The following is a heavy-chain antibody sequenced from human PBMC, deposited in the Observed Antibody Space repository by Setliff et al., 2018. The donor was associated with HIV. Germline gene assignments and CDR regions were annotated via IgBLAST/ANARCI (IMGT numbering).Heavy chain of an antibody. D-gene: IGHD5-12*01. Sequence: PSETLSLTCAVYGGSFSDYYWSWIRQPPGKGLEWIGEINHSGSTNYNPSLKRRVTISVDTSRNEFFLNMGSVTAADTAVYYCAKGRRGYDSRLFYYHHGMDVWGQGTTVTVSS. J-gene: IGHJ6*02. CDR1: GGSFSDYY. CDR3: AKGRRGYDSRLFYYHHGMDV. V-gene: IGHV4-34*01. CDR2: INHSGST.